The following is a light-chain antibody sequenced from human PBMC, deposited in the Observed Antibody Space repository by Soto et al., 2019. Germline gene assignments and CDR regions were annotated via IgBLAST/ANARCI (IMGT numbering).Light chain of an antibody. J-gene: IGLJ1*01. CDR3: SSYAGRTLYV. Sequence: QSALTQPASVSGSPGQSITISCTGTISDVGGYDYVSWYQQRPGKAPKLLIHEVTKRPSGVPDRFSGSKSGNTASLTVSGLQAEDEADYYCSSYAGRTLYVFGTGTKVTV. CDR1: ISDVGGYDY. CDR2: EVT. V-gene: IGLV2-8*01.